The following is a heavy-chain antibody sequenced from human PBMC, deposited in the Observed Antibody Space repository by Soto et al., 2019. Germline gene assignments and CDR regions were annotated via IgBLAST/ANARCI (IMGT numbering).Heavy chain of an antibody. J-gene: IGHJ2*01. CDR1: GGSVSSGDY. D-gene: IGHD4-17*01. Sequence: QVQLQASGPGLVKPSQTLSLTCTVSGGSVSSGDYWSWIRQPPGKGLGWIGYIYSGGAIYYIPSLKSGVTRSGATSKNQFSLKLSSVTAADTAVYYRARVDGDNYWYVDLWGRGTLVTVSS. CDR3: ARVDGDNYWYVDL. V-gene: IGHV4-30-4*01. CDR2: IYSGGAI.